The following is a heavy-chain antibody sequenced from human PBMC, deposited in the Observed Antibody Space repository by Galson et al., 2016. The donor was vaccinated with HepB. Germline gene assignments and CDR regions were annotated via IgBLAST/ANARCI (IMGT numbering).Heavy chain of an antibody. J-gene: IGHJ5*01. V-gene: IGHV3-23*01. CDR1: GFAFRSFA. D-gene: IGHD6-19*01. CDR2: IAGGGTT. Sequence: SLRLSCAASGFAFRSFAMTWVRQAPGKGLDWVSAIAGGGTTFYADSVKGRFTVSRDNSKDTLYLQMDSLRAEYTAVYFCAKFSNGGVEEAWGQGTLVIVSS. CDR3: AKFSNGGVEEA.